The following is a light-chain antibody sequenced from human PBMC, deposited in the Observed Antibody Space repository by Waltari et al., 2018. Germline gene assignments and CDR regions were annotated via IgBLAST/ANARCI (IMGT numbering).Light chain of an antibody. Sequence: QSALTQPASVSGSPGQSTTISCSGTDSDVGAYDFVSWYQQHPGNAPHLIIYEVSNRPSGISNRFSASKSGNTASLTISGLQAEDEADYYCSSYTTSSAPGVFGTGTRVTVL. V-gene: IGLV2-14*01. CDR2: EVS. CDR1: DSDVGAYDF. CDR3: SSYTTSSAPGV. J-gene: IGLJ1*01.